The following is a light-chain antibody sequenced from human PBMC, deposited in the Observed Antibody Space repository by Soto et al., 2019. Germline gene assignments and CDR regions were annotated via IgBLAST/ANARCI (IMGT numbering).Light chain of an antibody. Sequence: QAVVTPPPSVSGAPGQRVTISCTGSSSNIGAGYDVHWYQQLPGTAPKLLIYGNSNRPSGVPDRFSGSKSGTSASLAITGLRAEDEADYYCQSYDSSLSGWVFGGGTKLTVL. J-gene: IGLJ3*02. V-gene: IGLV1-40*01. CDR2: GNS. CDR3: QSYDSSLSGWV. CDR1: SSNIGAGYD.